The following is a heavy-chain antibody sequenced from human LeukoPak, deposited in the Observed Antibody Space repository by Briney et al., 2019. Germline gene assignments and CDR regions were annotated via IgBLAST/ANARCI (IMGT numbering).Heavy chain of an antibody. CDR3: ARGVMAARLYYSDY. J-gene: IGHJ4*02. D-gene: IGHD2-21*01. Sequence: GGSLRLSCVASGFTFSSYWMSWVRQAPGKGLEWVANIKQDGSQKYYVDSVKGRFTISRDNAKNSLYLQMNSLRAEDTAVYYCARGVMAARLYYSDYWGRGILVTVSS. CDR2: IKQDGSQK. V-gene: IGHV3-7*04. CDR1: GFTFSSYW.